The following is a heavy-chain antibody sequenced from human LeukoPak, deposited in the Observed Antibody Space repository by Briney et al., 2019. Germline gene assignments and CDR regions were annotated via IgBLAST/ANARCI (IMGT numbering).Heavy chain of an antibody. CDR1: GGSISSYY. D-gene: IGHD3-16*02. J-gene: IGHJ6*02. V-gene: IGHV4-59*01. Sequence: SETLSLTCTVSGGSISSYYWSWIRQPPGKGLEWIGYIYYSGSTNYNPSLKSRVTISVGTSKNQFSLKLSSVTAADTAVYYCARDLRYDYVWGSYPTPYYYYYGMDVWGQGTTVTVSS. CDR3: ARDLRYDYVWGSYPTPYYYYYGMDV. CDR2: IYYSGST.